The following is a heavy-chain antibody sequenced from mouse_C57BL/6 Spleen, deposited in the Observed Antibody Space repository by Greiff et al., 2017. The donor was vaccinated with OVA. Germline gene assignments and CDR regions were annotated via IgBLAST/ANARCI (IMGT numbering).Heavy chain of an antibody. J-gene: IGHJ1*03. CDR1: GYTFTDYY. CDR2: INPYNGGT. D-gene: IGHD1-1*01. Sequence: EVQLQQSGPVLVKPGASVKMSCKASGYTFTDYYMNWVKQSHGKSLEWIGVINPYNGGTSYNQKFKGKATLTVDKSSSTAYMELNSLTSEDSAVYYCARGGNYGSSYWYFDVWGTGTTVTVSS. V-gene: IGHV1-19*01. CDR3: ARGGNYGSSYWYFDV.